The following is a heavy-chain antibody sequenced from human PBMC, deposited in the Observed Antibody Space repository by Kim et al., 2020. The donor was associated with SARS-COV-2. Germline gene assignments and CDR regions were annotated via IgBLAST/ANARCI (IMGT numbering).Heavy chain of an antibody. V-gene: IGHV3-11*01. CDR2: ISSSGSTI. CDR1: GFTFSNYY. J-gene: IGHJ4*02. D-gene: IGHD6-19*01. Sequence: GGSLRLSFAASGFTFSNYYMSWIRQAPGKGLEWVSYISSSGSTIYYADSVKGRFTISRDNAKKSLSLQMNSLRAEDTAVYYCARDEAAVAVFDYWGQGTLVTVSS. CDR3: ARDEAAVAVFDY.